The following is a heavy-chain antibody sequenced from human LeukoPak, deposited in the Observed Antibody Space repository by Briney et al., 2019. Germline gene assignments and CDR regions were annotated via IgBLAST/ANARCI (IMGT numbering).Heavy chain of an antibody. D-gene: IGHD4-17*01. CDR2: IYYSGST. CDR1: GGSISSYY. CDR3: ARVISHGYYMDV. Sequence: PSETLSLTCTVSGGSISSYYWSWIRQPPGKGLGWIGYIYYSGSTNYNPSLKSRVTISVDTSKNQFSLKLSSVTAAGTAVYYCARVISHGYYMDVWGKGTTVTVSS. V-gene: IGHV4-59*01. J-gene: IGHJ6*03.